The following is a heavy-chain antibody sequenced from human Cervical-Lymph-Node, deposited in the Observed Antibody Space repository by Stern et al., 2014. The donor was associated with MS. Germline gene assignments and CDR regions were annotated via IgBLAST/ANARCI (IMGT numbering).Heavy chain of an antibody. CDR2: ISPYTSNT. CDR3: ARVDYYESSGFFMY. CDR1: GYTFTMFG. V-gene: IGHV1-18*01. D-gene: IGHD3-22*01. J-gene: IGHJ4*02. Sequence: VQLVQSGPEVKKPGASVRVPCKASGYTFTMFGLSWVRQAPGQGLELMGLISPYTSNTNFAEKFQGRVTLTTDTSTDTAYMELRNLKSDDTAVYYCARVDYYESSGFFMYWGQGTLVTVSS.